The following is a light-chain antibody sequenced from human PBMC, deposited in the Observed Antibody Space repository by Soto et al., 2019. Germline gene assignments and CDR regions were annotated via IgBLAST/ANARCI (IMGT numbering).Light chain of an antibody. V-gene: IGLV2-8*01. CDR2: EVT. J-gene: IGLJ2*01. CDR3: NSFGGSNPVV. Sequence: QSVLTQPPSASGSPGQSVTISCTGTSSDVGAYNYVSWYQQHPGKAPKLVIYEVTKRPSGVPDRFSGSKSGNTASLTVSGLQVEDEADYYCNSFGGSNPVVFGGGTKLTVL. CDR1: SSDVGAYNY.